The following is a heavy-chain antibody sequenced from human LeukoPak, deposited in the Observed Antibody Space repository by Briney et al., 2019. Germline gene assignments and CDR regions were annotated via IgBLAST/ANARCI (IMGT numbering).Heavy chain of an antibody. CDR1: GFTFSNSA. CDR2: ITASGHST. Sequence: GGSLRLSCTASGFTFSNSAMNWVRQTPGKGLEWVSTITASGHSTFYADSVQGRFTVSRDNSKNTLYLQMNSLRAEDTAVYYCARERGYCSSTSCYYFDYWGQGTLVTVSS. V-gene: IGHV3-23*01. J-gene: IGHJ4*02. CDR3: ARERGYCSSTSCYYFDY. D-gene: IGHD2-2*01.